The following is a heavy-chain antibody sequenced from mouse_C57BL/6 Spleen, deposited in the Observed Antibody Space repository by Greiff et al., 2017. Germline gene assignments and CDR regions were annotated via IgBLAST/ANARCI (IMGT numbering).Heavy chain of an antibody. CDR3: ARGPFDY. Sequence: DVKLVESEGGLVQPGSSMKLSCTASGFTFSDYYMAWVRQVPEKGLEWVANINYDGSSTYYLDSLKSRFIISRDNAKNILYLQMSSLKSEDTATYYCARGPFDYWGQGTTLTVSS. CDR2: INYDGSST. V-gene: IGHV5-16*01. J-gene: IGHJ2*01. CDR1: GFTFSDYY.